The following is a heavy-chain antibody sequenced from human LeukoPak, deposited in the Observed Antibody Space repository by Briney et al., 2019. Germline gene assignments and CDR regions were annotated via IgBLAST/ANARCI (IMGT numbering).Heavy chain of an antibody. D-gene: IGHD3-22*01. V-gene: IGHV7-4-1*02. J-gene: IGHJ3*02. CDR2: INTNTGNP. Sequence: ASVKVSCKASGYTFTSYAMNWVRQAPGQGLEWMGWINTNTGNPTYAQGFTGRFVFSLDTSASTAYLQISSLKAEDTAVYYCAREWGAHYYDSSGYLRGDAFDIWGQGTMVTVSS. CDR3: AREWGAHYYDSSGYLRGDAFDI. CDR1: GYTFTSYA.